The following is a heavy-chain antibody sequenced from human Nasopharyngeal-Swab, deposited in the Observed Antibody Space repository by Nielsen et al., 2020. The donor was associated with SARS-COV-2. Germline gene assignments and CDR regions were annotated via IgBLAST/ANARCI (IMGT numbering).Heavy chain of an antibody. CDR2: ISYDGSNK. CDR3: ARAQRVYSMDV. Sequence: GGSLRLSCAASGFTFSSYAMHWVRQAPGKGLEWVAVISYDGSNKYYADSVKGRLTISRDNSKNTLYLQMNSLRAEDTAVYYCARAQRVYSMDVWGQGTTVTVSS. V-gene: IGHV3-30*04. J-gene: IGHJ6*02. D-gene: IGHD6-25*01. CDR1: GFTFSSYA.